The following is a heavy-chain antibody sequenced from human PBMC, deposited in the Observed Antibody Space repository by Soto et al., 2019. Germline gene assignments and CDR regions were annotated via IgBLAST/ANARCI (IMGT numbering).Heavy chain of an antibody. CDR3: ARSQTTVTSYDY. Sequence: SETLSLTCTVSGGSISTYYWSWVRQPPGKGLEWIGYIYHSGSTNYNPSLESRVTISVDTSKNQFSLKLSSVTAADTAVYYCARSQTTVTSYDYWGQGTLVTVSS. CDR1: GGSISTYY. J-gene: IGHJ4*02. CDR2: IYHSGST. D-gene: IGHD4-17*01. V-gene: IGHV4-59*12.